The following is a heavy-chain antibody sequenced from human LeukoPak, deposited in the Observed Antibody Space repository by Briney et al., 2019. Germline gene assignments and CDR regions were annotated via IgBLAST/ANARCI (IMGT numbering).Heavy chain of an antibody. CDR1: GFTFTNYA. J-gene: IGHJ4*02. Sequence: GGSLRLSCAAAGFTFTNYAMSWVRQAPGKGLEWVSAMNKDGDNSYYADSVKGRFTISRDNSKNTLYLQMNSLRADDTAVYFCAKDYPVGDHYWGQGTLVTVSS. V-gene: IGHV3-23*01. D-gene: IGHD3-10*01. CDR3: AKDYPVGDHY. CDR2: MNKDGDNS.